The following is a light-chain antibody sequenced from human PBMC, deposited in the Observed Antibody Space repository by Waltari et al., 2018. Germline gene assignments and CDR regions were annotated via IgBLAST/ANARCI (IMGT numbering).Light chain of an antibody. J-gene: IGKJ1*01. CDR1: QNINNN. CDR3: QQYNNWPPWT. CDR2: GAS. V-gene: IGKV3-15*01. Sequence: EVVMTQSPATLSLSQGERVTLSCRASQNINNNWALYQQKPGQAPRLLIYGASTRAAGIPARFSGSGSGTEFTLTISSLQSEDFAVYYCQQYNNWPPWTFDQGTKVEIK.